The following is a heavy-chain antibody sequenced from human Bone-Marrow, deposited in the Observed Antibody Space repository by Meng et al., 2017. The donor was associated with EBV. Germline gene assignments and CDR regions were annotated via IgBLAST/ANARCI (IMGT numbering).Heavy chain of an antibody. CDR2: INNSGST. D-gene: IGHD3-10*01. Sequence: VLGHEWEAAALKASVTLTCTCAVYGGSVSGCYWSWLRQPPGKGLEWIGEINNSGSTNYIPSLKSRVTISVDTSKNQFSLKLSSVTAADTAVYYCAKSRSSTPGVVDYWGQGTLVTVSS. CDR3: AKSRSSTPGVVDY. V-gene: IGHV4-34*01. J-gene: IGHJ4*02. CDR1: GGSVSGCY.